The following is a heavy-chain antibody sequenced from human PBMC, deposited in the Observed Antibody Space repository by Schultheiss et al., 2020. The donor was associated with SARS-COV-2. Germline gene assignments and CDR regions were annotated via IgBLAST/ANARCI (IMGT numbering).Heavy chain of an antibody. D-gene: IGHD3-22*01. CDR1: GFTFSSYW. J-gene: IGHJ4*02. Sequence: GGSLRLSCVVSGFTFSSYWMHWVRQAPGKGLVWVSRISLDGTTTNYADSVKGRFTISRDNAKNTVYLQMNSLRAEDTAVYYCARDHPTLIDPTLPFDYWGQGTLVTVSS. CDR2: ISLDGTTT. V-gene: IGHV3-74*01. CDR3: ARDHPTLIDPTLPFDY.